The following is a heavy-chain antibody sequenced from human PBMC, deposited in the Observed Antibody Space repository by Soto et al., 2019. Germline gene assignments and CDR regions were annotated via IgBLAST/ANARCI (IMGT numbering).Heavy chain of an antibody. CDR1: GFIFSDG. Sequence: QVQLVESGGGVVQPGRSLRLSCAASGFIFSDGMHWVRQAPGKGLEWVAVISYDGNNKYYADSVKGRFTISRDNSKNTLSLQMNSLRAEDTAVYYCAKGSYGADWGQGTLVTVSS. V-gene: IGHV3-30*18. CDR2: ISYDGNNK. CDR3: AKGSYGAD. J-gene: IGHJ4*02. D-gene: IGHD3-10*01.